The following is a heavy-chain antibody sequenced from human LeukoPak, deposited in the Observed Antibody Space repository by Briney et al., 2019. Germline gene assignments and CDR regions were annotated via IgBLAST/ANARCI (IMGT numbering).Heavy chain of an antibody. CDR2: INHSGST. CDR3: TKGRGI. D-gene: IGHD3-10*01. J-gene: IGHJ4*02. CDR1: GGSFSGYY. V-gene: IGHV4-34*01. Sequence: SKTLSLTCAVYGGSFSGYYWSWIRQPPGKGPEWIGEINHSGSTNYNPSLKSRVTISVDTSKNQFSLKLTSVTAADTAVYYCTKGRGIWGQGTLVTVSS.